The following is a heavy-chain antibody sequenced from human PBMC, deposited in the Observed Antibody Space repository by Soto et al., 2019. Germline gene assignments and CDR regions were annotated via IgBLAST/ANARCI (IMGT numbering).Heavy chain of an antibody. CDR3: ARSQGSSTSLEIYYYYYGMDV. D-gene: IGHD2-2*01. CDR2: IIPISGTA. CDR1: GGTFSSYA. J-gene: IGHJ6*02. Sequence: QVQLVQSGAEVKNPGSSVKVSCKASGGTFSSYAISWVRQAPGQGLEWMGGIIPISGTANYAQKFQGRVTITADESTSTAYMELSSLRSEDTAVYYCARSQGSSTSLEIYYYYYGMDVWGQGTTVTVSS. V-gene: IGHV1-69*01.